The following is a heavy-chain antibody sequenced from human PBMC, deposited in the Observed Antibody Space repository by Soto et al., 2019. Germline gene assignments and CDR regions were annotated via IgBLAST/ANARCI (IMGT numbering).Heavy chain of an antibody. CDR3: ARGRFMVPGDRGVDAFDI. Sequence: PGGSLRLSCAASGFTFSSYAMHWVRQAPGKGLEWVAVISYDGSNKYYADSVKGRFTISRDNSKNTLYLQMNSLRAEDTAVYYCARGRFMVPGDRGVDAFDIWGQGTMVTVSS. V-gene: IGHV3-30-3*01. CDR2: ISYDGSNK. D-gene: IGHD3-10*01. J-gene: IGHJ3*02. CDR1: GFTFSSYA.